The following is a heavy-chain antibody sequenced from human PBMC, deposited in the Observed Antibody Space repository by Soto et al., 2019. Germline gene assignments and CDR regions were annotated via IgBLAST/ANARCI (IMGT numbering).Heavy chain of an antibody. J-gene: IGHJ4*02. CDR3: AAVQGGGATFHF. CDR2: IVVGSGHI. CDR1: GFTFINSA. Sequence: ASVKVSCKASGFTFINSAIQWVRQARGQRLEWMGWIVVGSGHINYAQKFQERLSITRDMSTSTAYMELSSLTLEDTAVYYCAAVQGGGATFHFWGPGTLVPVSS. D-gene: IGHD1-26*01. V-gene: IGHV1-58*02.